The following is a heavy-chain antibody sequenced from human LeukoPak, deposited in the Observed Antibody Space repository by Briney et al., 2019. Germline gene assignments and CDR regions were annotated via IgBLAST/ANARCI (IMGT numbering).Heavy chain of an antibody. V-gene: IGHV3-15*01. D-gene: IGHD2-2*01. J-gene: IGHJ3*02. Sequence: PGGSLRLSCAASGFTFTNAWMSWVRQAPGKGLEWIGRIKGKNDGGAADYAAPVKGRITISRDDSKNTLYLQINSLKTDDTALYYCTTRTWADGFDIWGQGTMLTVSS. CDR3: TTRTWADGFDI. CDR2: IKGKNDGGAA. CDR1: GFTFTNAW.